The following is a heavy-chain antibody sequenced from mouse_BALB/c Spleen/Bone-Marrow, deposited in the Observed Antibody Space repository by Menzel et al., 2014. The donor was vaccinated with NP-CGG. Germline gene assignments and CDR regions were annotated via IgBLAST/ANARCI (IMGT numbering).Heavy chain of an antibody. J-gene: IGHJ4*01. CDR2: IWSGGST. V-gene: IGHV2-4*02. CDR1: GFSLTSYG. Sequence: VKVEESGPGLVQPSQSPSITCTVSGFSLTSYGVHWVRQPPGKGLEWLGVIWSGGSTDYNAAFISRLSISKDNSKSQVFFKMNSLQADDTAIYYCARQPLRRHAMDYWGQGTSVTVSS. CDR3: ARQPLRRHAMDY. D-gene: IGHD1-2*01.